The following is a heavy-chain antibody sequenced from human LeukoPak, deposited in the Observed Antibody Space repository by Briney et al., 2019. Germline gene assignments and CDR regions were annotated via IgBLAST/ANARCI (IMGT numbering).Heavy chain of an antibody. J-gene: IGHJ4*02. Sequence: PSETLSLTCTVSGGSISSGDYYWSWIRQPPGKGLEWIGYIYYSGSTYYNPSLKSRVTISVDTSKNQFSLKLSSVTAADTAVYYCARGLRDYDFWSHYSYYFDYWGQGTLVTVSS. D-gene: IGHD3-3*01. V-gene: IGHV4-30-4*01. CDR1: GGSISSGDYY. CDR3: ARGLRDYDFWSHYSYYFDY. CDR2: IYYSGST.